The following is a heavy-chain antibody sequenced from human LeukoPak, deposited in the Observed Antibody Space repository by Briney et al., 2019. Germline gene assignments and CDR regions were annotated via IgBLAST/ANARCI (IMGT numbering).Heavy chain of an antibody. J-gene: IGHJ6*02. V-gene: IGHV1-69*01. CDR3: ARDNYPGIAAAGTEYYYYGMDV. CDR1: GGTFSSYA. D-gene: IGHD6-13*01. CDR2: IIPIFGTA. Sequence: SVKVSCKASGGTFSSYAISWVRQAPGQGLEWMGGIIPIFGTANYAQKFQGRVTITADESTSTAYMELSSLRSEDTAVYYCARDNYPGIAAAGTEYYYYGMDVWGQGTTVTVSS.